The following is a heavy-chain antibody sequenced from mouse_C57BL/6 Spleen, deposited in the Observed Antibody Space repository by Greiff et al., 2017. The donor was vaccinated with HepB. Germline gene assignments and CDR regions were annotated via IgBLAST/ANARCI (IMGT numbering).Heavy chain of an antibody. CDR2: INPNYGTT. CDR1: GYSFTDYN. V-gene: IGHV1-39*01. D-gene: IGHD1-1*01. Sequence: VQLKESGPELVKPGASVKISCKASGYSFTDYNMNWVKQSNGKSLEWIGVINPNYGTTSYNQKFKGKATLTVDPSSSTAYMQLNSLTSEDSAVYYCARWIYGSSPYYAMDYWGQGTSVTVAS. CDR3: ARWIYGSSPYYAMDY. J-gene: IGHJ4*01.